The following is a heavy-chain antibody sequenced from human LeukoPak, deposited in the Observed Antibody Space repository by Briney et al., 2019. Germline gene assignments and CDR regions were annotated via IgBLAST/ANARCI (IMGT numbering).Heavy chain of an antibody. V-gene: IGHV1-8*03. CDR2: MNPNSGNT. D-gene: IGHD3-22*01. CDR3: ARASYYYDSSGILRGAFDI. CDR1: GYTFTSYD. J-gene: IGHJ3*02. Sequence: ASVKVSCKASGYTFTSYDINWVRQATGQGLEWMGWMNPNSGNTGYAQKFQGRVTITRNTSISTAYMELSSLRSEDTAVYYCARASYYYDSSGILRGAFDIWGQGTMVTVSS.